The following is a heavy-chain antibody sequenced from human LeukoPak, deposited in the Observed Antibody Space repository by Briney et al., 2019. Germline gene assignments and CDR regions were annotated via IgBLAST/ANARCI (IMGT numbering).Heavy chain of an antibody. CDR3: ARRWANSDHYNVLGP. D-gene: IGHD3-22*01. CDR2: ISHSGST. V-gene: IGHV4-59*11. CDR1: GGSINSHQ. Sequence: SETLSLTCSVSGGSINSHQWAWIRQPPGKGLEWIAYISHSGSTYYNSSLKSRVTISVDTSKNQFSLRLTSVTAADTAVYFCARRWANSDHYNVLGPWGQGTLVTVSS. J-gene: IGHJ5*02.